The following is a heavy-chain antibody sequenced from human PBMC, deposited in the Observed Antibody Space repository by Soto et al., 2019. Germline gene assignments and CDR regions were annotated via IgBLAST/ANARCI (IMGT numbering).Heavy chain of an antibody. V-gene: IGHV3-21*01. CDR2: ISSSSSYI. CDR3: ARTGSSSSSWYENSDY. J-gene: IGHJ4*02. D-gene: IGHD6-13*01. Sequence: EVQLVESGGGLVKPGGSLRLSCAASRFTFSSYSMNWVRQAPGKGLEWVSSISSSSSYIYYAGSVKGRFTISRDNAKNSLYLQMNSLRAEDTAVYYCARTGSSSSSWYENSDYWGQGTLVTVSS. CDR1: RFTFSSYS.